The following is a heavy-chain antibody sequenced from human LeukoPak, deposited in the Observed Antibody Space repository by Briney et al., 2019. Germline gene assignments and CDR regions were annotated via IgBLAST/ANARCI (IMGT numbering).Heavy chain of an antibody. CDR1: GGSISSYY. V-gene: IGHV4-59*01. J-gene: IGHJ5*02. CDR2: MYYSGST. D-gene: IGHD5-24*01. Sequence: SETLSLTCTVSGGSISSYYWGWIRQPPGKGLEWIGYMYYSGSTNYNPSLKSRVTISVDTSKNQFSLKLSSVTAADTAVYYCARDRRRRDGYILVHWFDPWGQGTLVTVSS. CDR3: ARDRRRRDGYILVHWFDP.